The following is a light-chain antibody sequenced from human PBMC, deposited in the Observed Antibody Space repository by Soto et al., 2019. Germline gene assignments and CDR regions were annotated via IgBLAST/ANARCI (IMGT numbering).Light chain of an antibody. CDR3: QPYGGSHMFS. J-gene: IGKJ2*01. CDR1: ESISSSY. CDR2: AAS. Sequence: EIVLTQSPGTLSLSPGEGATLSCRASESISSSYLAWYQQRPGQSPRLLIYAASSRAAGIPDRFSGSGSGADFTLTISRLEPEDFAVYYCQPYGGSHMFSFGQGTKLQIK. V-gene: IGKV3-20*01.